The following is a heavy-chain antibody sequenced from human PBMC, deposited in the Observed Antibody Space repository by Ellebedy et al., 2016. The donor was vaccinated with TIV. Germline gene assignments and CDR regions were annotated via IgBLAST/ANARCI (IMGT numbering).Heavy chain of an antibody. Sequence: GGSLRLSCAASGFSFSSYWMTWVRQAPGKGLEWVANIRLDGSDKYYVDSVKGRFTVSRDNAKNSLYLQMTSLRADDTAVYYCATDGSFGDYVTPQHAFTIWGQGTMVTVSS. CDR2: IRLDGSDK. CDR1: GFSFSSYW. V-gene: IGHV3-7*01. CDR3: ATDGSFGDYVTPQHAFTI. J-gene: IGHJ3*02. D-gene: IGHD4-17*01.